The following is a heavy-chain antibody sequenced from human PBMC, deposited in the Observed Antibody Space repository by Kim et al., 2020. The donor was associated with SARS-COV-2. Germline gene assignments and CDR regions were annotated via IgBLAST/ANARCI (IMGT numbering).Heavy chain of an antibody. V-gene: IGHV3-74*03. CDR2: GTRA. CDR3: ARSDWFDP. D-gene: IGHD3-3*01. Sequence: GTRATYAESVKGQFIISRHISENTLHLQMNSLRVEDTAVYYCARSDWFDPWGQGTLVTVSS. J-gene: IGHJ5*02.